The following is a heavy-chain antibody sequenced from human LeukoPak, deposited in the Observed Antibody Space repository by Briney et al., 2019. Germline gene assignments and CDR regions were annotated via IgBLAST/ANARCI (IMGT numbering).Heavy chain of an antibody. V-gene: IGHV3-11*06. CDR1: GFTFSDYY. CDR2: ISSTSAYI. Sequence: PGGSLRLSCAASGFTFSDYYMSWVRQAPGKGLEWVSSISSTSAYIHYADSVKGRFTISRDNVDNVVYLEMNGLRAEDTATYYCARVAVSGPTGWFDSWGQGTLVIVSS. J-gene: IGHJ5*01. CDR3: ARVAVSGPTGWFDS. D-gene: IGHD2-8*02.